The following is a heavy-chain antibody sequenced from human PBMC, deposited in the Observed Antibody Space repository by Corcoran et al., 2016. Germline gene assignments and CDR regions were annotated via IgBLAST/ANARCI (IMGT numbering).Heavy chain of an antibody. CDR2: IKSKSDDETT. Sequence: EVQLVESGGGLVEPGGSLRLSCAASGFTFSNAWMSWVRQAPGKGLEWVGRIKSKSDDETTDYAAPVKGRFTISRKDSESTVYLQMNSLQSEDTAVYYCSTDQGGVCSSTDCYSWYFDLWGRGTLVTVSS. J-gene: IGHJ2*01. CDR3: STDQGGVCSSTDCYSWYFDL. D-gene: IGHD2-2*02. CDR1: GFTFSNAW. V-gene: IGHV3-15*07.